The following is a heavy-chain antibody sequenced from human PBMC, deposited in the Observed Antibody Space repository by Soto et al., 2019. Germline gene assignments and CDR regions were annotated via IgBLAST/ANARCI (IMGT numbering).Heavy chain of an antibody. V-gene: IGHV3-23*01. Sequence: GGSLRLSCAASGFICSSYDMSWVRQAPGKGLEWVSTILVDGRTFYVDSVKGRFTISRDSSQNTVYLQMNSLTAGDTALYYCAKPFSAYYYDSSGSRWGQGTLVTVSS. J-gene: IGHJ4*02. CDR2: ILVDGRT. CDR1: GFICSSYD. CDR3: AKPFSAYYYDSSGSR. D-gene: IGHD3-22*01.